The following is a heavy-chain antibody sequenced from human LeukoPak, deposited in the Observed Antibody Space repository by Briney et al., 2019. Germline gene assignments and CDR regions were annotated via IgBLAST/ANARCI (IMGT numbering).Heavy chain of an antibody. CDR3: ARMGGLYGDLTWFDP. V-gene: IGHV4-59*08. Sequence: PSETLSLTCTVAGGSISSYYCSWIRQPPGKGPECIGDIHYSGSTNYNPSLNSRVTISVDTSKNQFSMKLRSLTAADTAVYYCARMGGLYGDLTWFDPWGQGTLVTVSS. J-gene: IGHJ5*02. D-gene: IGHD4-17*01. CDR2: IHYSGST. CDR1: GGSISSYY.